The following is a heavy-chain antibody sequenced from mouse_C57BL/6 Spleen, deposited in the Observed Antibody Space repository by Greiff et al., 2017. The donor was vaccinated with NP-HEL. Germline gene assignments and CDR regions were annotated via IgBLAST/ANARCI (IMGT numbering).Heavy chain of an antibody. D-gene: IGHD2-5*01. CDR3: ARERDYSNFYAMDY. CDR2: IYPGDGDT. Sequence: QVHVKQSGAELVKPGASVKISCKASGYAFSSYWMNWVKQRPGKGLEWIGQIYPGDGDTNYNGKFKGKATLTADKSSSTAYMQLSSLTSEDSAVYFCARERDYSNFYAMDYWGQGTSVTVSS. J-gene: IGHJ4*01. CDR1: GYAFSSYW. V-gene: IGHV1-80*01.